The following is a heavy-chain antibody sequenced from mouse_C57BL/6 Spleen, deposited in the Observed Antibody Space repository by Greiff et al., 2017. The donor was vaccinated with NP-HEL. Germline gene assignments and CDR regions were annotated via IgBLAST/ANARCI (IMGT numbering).Heavy chain of an antibody. Sequence: VQLQQSGAELARPGASVKLSCKASGYTFTSYGISWVKQRTGQGLEWIGEIYPRSGNTYYNEKFKGKATLTADKSSSTAYMELRSLTSEDSAVYFCARHYDSNWYFDVWGTGTTVTVSS. CDR1: GYTFTSYG. CDR3: ARHYDSNWYFDV. J-gene: IGHJ1*03. V-gene: IGHV1-81*01. CDR2: IYPRSGNT. D-gene: IGHD2-4*01.